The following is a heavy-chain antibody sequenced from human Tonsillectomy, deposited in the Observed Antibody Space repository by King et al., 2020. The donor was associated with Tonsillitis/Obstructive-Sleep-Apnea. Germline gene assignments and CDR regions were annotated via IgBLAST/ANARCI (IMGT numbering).Heavy chain of an antibody. CDR3: ARDMSDQIEYSSSLASSDY. V-gene: IGHV1-46*01. D-gene: IGHD6-6*01. Sequence: VQLVESGAEVKKPGASVKVSCKASGYTFTSYYMHWVRQAPGQGLEWMGIINPSGGSTSYAQKFQGRVTMTRDTSTSTVYMKLSSLRSEDTAVYYCARDMSDQIEYSSSLASSDYWGQGTLVTVSS. J-gene: IGHJ4*02. CDR2: INPSGGST. CDR1: GYTFTSYY.